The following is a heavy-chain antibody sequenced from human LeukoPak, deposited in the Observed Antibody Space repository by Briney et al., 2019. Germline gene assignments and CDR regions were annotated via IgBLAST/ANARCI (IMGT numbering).Heavy chain of an antibody. Sequence: ASVKVSCTTSGYTFTSYGFSWLRLAPGQGLEWLGWISGYNSNTNYAQKFRDRVTMTTDISARTVYMELRSLRSDDTAVYYCARDNGHKGVDYWGQGTLVTVSS. CDR2: ISGYNSNT. CDR1: GYTFTSYG. V-gene: IGHV1-18*01. J-gene: IGHJ4*02. CDR3: ARDNGHKGVDY. D-gene: IGHD2-8*01.